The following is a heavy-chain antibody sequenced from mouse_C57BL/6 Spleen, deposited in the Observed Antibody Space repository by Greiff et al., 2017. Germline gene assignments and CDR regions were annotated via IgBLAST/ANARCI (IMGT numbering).Heavy chain of an antibody. CDR1: GFTFSSYT. CDR3: ASLYDGYYAFDY. D-gene: IGHD2-3*01. J-gene: IGHJ2*01. Sequence: EVQRVESGGGLVKPGGSLKLSCAASGFTFSSYTMSWVRQTPEKRLEWVATISGGGGNTYYPDSVKGRFTISRENAKNTLYLQMSSLRSEDTALYYCASLYDGYYAFDYWGQGTTLTVSS. V-gene: IGHV5-9*01. CDR2: ISGGGGNT.